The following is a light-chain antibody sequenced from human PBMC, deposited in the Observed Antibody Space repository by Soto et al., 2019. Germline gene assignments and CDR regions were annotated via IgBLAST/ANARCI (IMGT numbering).Light chain of an antibody. Sequence: EIVMTQSPATLSVSPGESATLSCRASQSISSELAWYQQKPGQPPRLLIYGASTRATGVPARFTGSGSGSDFTLTISGLQSEDSATYYCQQSYSTSWTFGQGTKVEIK. CDR1: QSISSE. V-gene: IGKV3-15*01. CDR2: GAS. J-gene: IGKJ1*01. CDR3: QQSYSTSWT.